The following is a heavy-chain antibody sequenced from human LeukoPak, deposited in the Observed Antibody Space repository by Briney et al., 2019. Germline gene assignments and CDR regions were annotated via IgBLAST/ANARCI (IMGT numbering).Heavy chain of an antibody. V-gene: IGHV3-30*18. CDR2: ISYDGSNK. CDR1: GFTFSSYA. Sequence: PGGSLRLSCAASGFTFSSYAMSWVRQAPGKGLEWVAVISYDGSNKYYADSVKGRFTISRDNSKNTLYLQMNSLRAEDTAVYYCAKDLGDSSGFFDYWGQGTLVTVSS. CDR3: AKDLGDSSGFFDY. J-gene: IGHJ4*02. D-gene: IGHD3-22*01.